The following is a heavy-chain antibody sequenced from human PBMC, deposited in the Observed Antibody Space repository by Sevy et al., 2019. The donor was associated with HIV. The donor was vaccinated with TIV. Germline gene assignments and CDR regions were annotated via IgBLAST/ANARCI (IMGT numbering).Heavy chain of an antibody. V-gene: IGHV4-59*01. D-gene: IGHD3-22*01. J-gene: IGHJ5*02. CDR1: GGSISSYY. CDR3: ARDYYDSSGPIYNWFDP. Sequence: SETLPLTCTVSGGSISSYYWSWIRQPPGKGLEWIGYIYYSGSTNYNPSLKSRVTISVDTSKNQFSLKLSSVTAADTAVYYCARDYYDSSGPIYNWFDPWGQGTLVTVSS. CDR2: IYYSGST.